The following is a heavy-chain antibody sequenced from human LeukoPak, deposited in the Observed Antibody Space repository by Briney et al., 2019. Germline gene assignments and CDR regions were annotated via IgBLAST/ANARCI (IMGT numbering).Heavy chain of an antibody. Sequence: GGSLRLSCAASGFTFSSYWMSWVRQAPGKGLEWVANIKQDGSEKYYVDSVKGRFTISRGNAKNSLYLQMNSLRAEDTAVYYCARSDIYYYGSGSYYYYYYMDVWGKGTTVTVSS. CDR1: GFTFSSYW. D-gene: IGHD3-10*01. CDR2: IKQDGSEK. CDR3: ARSDIYYYGSGSYYYYYYMDV. J-gene: IGHJ6*03. V-gene: IGHV3-7*01.